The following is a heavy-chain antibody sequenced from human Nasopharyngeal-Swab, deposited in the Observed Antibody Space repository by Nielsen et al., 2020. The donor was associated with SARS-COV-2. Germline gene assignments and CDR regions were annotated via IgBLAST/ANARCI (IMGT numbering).Heavy chain of an antibody. CDR3: ARAVVLGKFDY. D-gene: IGHD4-23*01. CDR2: MNPNSGNT. Sequence: ASVKISCKASGYTFTSYDINWVRQATGQGLEWMGWMNPNSGNTGYAQKFQGRVTMTRNTSISTAYMELSCLRSEDTAVYYCARAVVLGKFDYWGQGTLVTVSS. V-gene: IGHV1-8*01. J-gene: IGHJ4*02. CDR1: GYTFTSYD.